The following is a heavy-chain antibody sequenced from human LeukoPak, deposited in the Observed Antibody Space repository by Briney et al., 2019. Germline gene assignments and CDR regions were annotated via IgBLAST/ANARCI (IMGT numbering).Heavy chain of an antibody. CDR3: ARRGYNWNDSIYYFDY. CDR1: GYSFTSYW. CDR2: IYPGDSDT. Sequence: GESLKIFCKGSGYSFTSYWIGWVRPMPGKRLQWMGIIYPGDSDTRYSPSFQGQVTISADKSISTAYLQWSSLKASDTAMYYCARRGYNWNDSIYYFDYWGQGTLVTVSS. V-gene: IGHV5-51*01. D-gene: IGHD1-20*01. J-gene: IGHJ4*02.